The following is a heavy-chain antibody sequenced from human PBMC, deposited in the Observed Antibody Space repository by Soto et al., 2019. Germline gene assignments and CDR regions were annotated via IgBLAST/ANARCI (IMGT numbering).Heavy chain of an antibody. D-gene: IGHD2-8*01. CDR3: TTLIRYYYYGMDV. CDR2: IKSKTDGGTT. J-gene: IGHJ6*02. CDR1: GFTFSNAW. Sequence: GSLRLSCAASGFTFSNAWMNWVRQAPGKGLEWVGRIKSKTDGGTTDYAAPVKGRFTISRDDSKNTLYLQMNSLKTEDTAVYYCTTLIRYYYYGMDVWGQGTTVTVSS. V-gene: IGHV3-15*07.